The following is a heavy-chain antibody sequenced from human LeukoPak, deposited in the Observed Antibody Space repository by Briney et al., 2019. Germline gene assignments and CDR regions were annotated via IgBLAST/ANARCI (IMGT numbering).Heavy chain of an antibody. V-gene: IGHV1-8*02. Sequence: ASVRVSCKASGYTFTSYGINWVRQATGQGLEWMGWMNPNSGNTGYAQKFQGRVTMTRNTSISTAYMELSSLRSEDTAVYYCARADWGDYGGYFDYWGQGTLVTVSS. CDR1: GYTFTSYG. J-gene: IGHJ4*02. CDR3: ARADWGDYGGYFDY. D-gene: IGHD4-17*01. CDR2: MNPNSGNT.